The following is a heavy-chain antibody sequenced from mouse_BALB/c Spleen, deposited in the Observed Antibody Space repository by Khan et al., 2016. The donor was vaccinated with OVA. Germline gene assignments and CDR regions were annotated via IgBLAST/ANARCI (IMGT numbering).Heavy chain of an antibody. CDR2: IWSGGST. Sequence: VQGVESGPGLVQPSQSLSITCTVSGFSLTTYGVHWVRQSPGKGLEWLGVIWSGGSTDYNAAFISRLSISKDSSKSQVFFKMNSLQVNDTAIYYCARNYDYDEGLAYWGQGTLVTVSA. CDR1: GFSLTTYG. D-gene: IGHD2-4*01. CDR3: ARNYDYDEGLAY. J-gene: IGHJ3*01. V-gene: IGHV2-2*02.